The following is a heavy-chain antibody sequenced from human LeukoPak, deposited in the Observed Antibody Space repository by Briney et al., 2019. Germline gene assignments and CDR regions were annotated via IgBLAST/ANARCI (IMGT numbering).Heavy chain of an antibody. J-gene: IGHJ4*02. CDR3: ARRDCSGGTCYSAY. D-gene: IGHD2-15*01. CDR2: INNDGSST. Sequence: GGSLRLSCAASGFTFSNYWMHWVRQAPGKGLVWVSRINNDGSSTTYADSVKGRFTISRDNAKNTLYLQMNSLRAEDTAVYYCARRDCSGGTCYSAYWGQGTLVTVSS. CDR1: GFTFSNYW. V-gene: IGHV3-74*03.